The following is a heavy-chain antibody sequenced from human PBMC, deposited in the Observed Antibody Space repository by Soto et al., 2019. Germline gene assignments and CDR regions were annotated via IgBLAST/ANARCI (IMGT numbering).Heavy chain of an antibody. CDR3: AKGKWLRFPSPPPDY. V-gene: IGHV3-30*18. D-gene: IGHD5-12*01. Sequence: GGSLRLSCAASGFTFSSYGMHWVRQAPGKGLEWVAVISYDGSNKYYADTVKGRFTISRDNSKNTLYLQMNSLRAEDTAVYYCAKGKWLRFPSPPPDYWGQGTLVTVSS. J-gene: IGHJ4*02. CDR1: GFTFSSYG. CDR2: ISYDGSNK.